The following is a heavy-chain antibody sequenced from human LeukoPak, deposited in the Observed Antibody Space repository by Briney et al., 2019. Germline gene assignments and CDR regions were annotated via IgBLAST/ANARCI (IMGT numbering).Heavy chain of an antibody. CDR2: ISGSGGST. V-gene: IGHV3-23*01. J-gene: IGHJ4*02. Sequence: PGGSLRLSCAASGLTFSNYDLSWVRQAPGKGLEWVSVISGSGGSTYYADSVKGRFTISRHNSKNTLYLQMSSLRAEDTALYFCAKQPPALAYFDYWGQGTLVTVAS. CDR3: AKQPPALAYFDY. CDR1: GLTFSNYD.